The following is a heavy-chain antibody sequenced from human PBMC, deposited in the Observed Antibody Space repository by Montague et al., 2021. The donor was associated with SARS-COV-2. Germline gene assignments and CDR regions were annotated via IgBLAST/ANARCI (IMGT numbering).Heavy chain of an antibody. D-gene: IGHD3/OR15-3a*01. V-gene: IGHV4-4*02. CDR2: TYLSGFT. CDR3: ARGGLGNRGFDY. Sequence: SETLSLTCAVSDVSLSSSTWWCWVRQSPGKGLEWVGETYLSGFTXYNPSVKSRVTISLDDSRSQFSLRLTSVTAADTAVYFCARGGLGNRGFDYWGQGALVTVSS. J-gene: IGHJ4*02. CDR1: DVSLSSSTW.